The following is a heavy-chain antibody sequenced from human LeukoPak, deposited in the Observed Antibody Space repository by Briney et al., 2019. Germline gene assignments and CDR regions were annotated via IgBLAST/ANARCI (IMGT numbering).Heavy chain of an antibody. Sequence: SETLSLTCTVSGGSISSYYWSWIRQPPGKGLEWIGYIYYSGSTNYNPSLKSRVTISVDTSKNQFSLKLSSVTAADTAVYYCAREAYDFWSGYPTYNWFDPWGQGTLVTVSS. J-gene: IGHJ5*02. CDR2: IYYSGST. D-gene: IGHD3-3*01. V-gene: IGHV4-59*01. CDR1: GGSISSYY. CDR3: AREAYDFWSGYPTYNWFDP.